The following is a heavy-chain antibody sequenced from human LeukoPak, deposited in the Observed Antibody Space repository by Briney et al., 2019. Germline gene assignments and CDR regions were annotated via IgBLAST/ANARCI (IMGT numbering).Heavy chain of an antibody. V-gene: IGHV4-34*01. Sequence: PSETLSLTCAVYGGSFSGYYWSWIRQPPGKGLEWIGEINHSGSTNYNSSLKSRVTISVDTSKNQFSLKLSSVTAADTAVYYCARVTSDYDYYYYYYMDVWGKGTTVTVSS. CDR1: GGSFSGYY. J-gene: IGHJ6*03. D-gene: IGHD5-12*01. CDR3: ARVTSDYDYYYYYYMDV. CDR2: INHSGST.